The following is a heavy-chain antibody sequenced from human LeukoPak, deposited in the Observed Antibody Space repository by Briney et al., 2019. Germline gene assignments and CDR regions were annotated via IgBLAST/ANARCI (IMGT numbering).Heavy chain of an antibody. CDR2: IKQDGSEK. CDR1: GFTFSSYW. D-gene: IGHD1-26*01. CDR3: ARDKIVGATNFDY. J-gene: IGHJ4*02. V-gene: IGHV3-7*03. Sequence: GGSLRLSCAASGFTFSSYWMSWVRQAPGKGLEWVANIKQDGSEKYYVDSVRGRFTISRDNAKNSLYLQMNSLRAEDTAVYYCARDKIVGATNFDYWGQGTLVTVSS.